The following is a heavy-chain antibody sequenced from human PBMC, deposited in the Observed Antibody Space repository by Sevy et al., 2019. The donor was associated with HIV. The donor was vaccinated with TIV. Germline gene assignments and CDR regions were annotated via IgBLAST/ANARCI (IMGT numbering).Heavy chain of an antibody. Sequence: SETLSLTCTVSGGSISSGSYYWSWIRQPAGKGLEWVGRIYTSGTTNYNPSLKSRVTVSVDTSKNQFSLKLSSVTAADTAVYYCARYGSGTYYFDYWGQGTLVTVSS. J-gene: IGHJ4*02. D-gene: IGHD3-10*01. CDR1: GGSISSGSYY. CDR2: IYTSGTT. CDR3: ARYGSGTYYFDY. V-gene: IGHV4-61*02.